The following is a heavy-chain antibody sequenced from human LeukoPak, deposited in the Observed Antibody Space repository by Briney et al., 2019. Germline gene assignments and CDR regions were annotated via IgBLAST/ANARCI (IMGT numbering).Heavy chain of an antibody. J-gene: IGHJ6*02. CDR1: GLTGNSTY. Sequence: GRSLRLSCAASGLTGNSTYTRWVRQAQGKGLEWVSVAYSDGNTYYAGSVKGRFTISRDNSKNTLFLQMNSLRAEDTAVYYCARLFGSGWPGYFYYAMDVWGQGTTVAVSS. D-gene: IGHD6-19*01. V-gene: IGHV3-66*04. CDR3: ARLFGSGWPGYFYYAMDV. CDR2: AYSDGNT.